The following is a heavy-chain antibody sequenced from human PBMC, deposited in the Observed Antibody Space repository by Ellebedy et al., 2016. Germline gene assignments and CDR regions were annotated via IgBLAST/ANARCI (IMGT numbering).Heavy chain of an antibody. D-gene: IGHD3-10*01. CDR2: FYYSGIT. J-gene: IGHJ4*02. CDR3: ARGRDLYGSRHFDY. V-gene: IGHV4-39*07. Sequence: SETLSLTCSVSGASISSSNYYWGWIRQSPGKGLEWIGSFYYSGITFYNPSLKSRVTISADTSKNQFSLQLSPVTAADTAVYFCARGRDLYGSRHFDYWGQGTLVTVSS. CDR1: GASISSSNYY.